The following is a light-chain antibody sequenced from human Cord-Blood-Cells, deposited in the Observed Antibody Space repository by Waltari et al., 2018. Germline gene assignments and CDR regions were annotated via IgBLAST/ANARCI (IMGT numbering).Light chain of an antibody. CDR2: EGS. V-gene: IGLV2-23*01. CDR1: SSDVGSYNL. Sequence: QSALTPPASVSGSPGPSITISCTGTSSDVGSYNLVSWYQQHPGKAPKLMIYEGSTRPSGVSNRFSGSKSGNTASLTISGLQAEDEADYYCCSYAGSSTWVFGGGTKLTVL. J-gene: IGLJ3*02. CDR3: CSYAGSSTWV.